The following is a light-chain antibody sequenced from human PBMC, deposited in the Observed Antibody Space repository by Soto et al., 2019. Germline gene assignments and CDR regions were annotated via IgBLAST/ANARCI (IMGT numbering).Light chain of an antibody. V-gene: IGKV3-15*01. J-gene: IGKJ4*01. CDR2: GAS. Sequence: KVMTQSPATLSVSPGERATLSCRASQSISSNLAWYQQKPGQAPRLLIYGASTRATGIPVRFSGSGSGTEFTLTISSLQSEDFAVYYCQQYGDSPLTFGGGTKVEIK. CDR1: QSISSN. CDR3: QQYGDSPLT.